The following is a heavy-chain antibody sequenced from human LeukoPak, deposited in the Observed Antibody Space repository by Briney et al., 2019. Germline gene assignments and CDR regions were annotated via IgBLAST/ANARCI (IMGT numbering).Heavy chain of an antibody. Sequence: ASVKVSCKASGYTFTGYYMHWVRQAPGQGLEWMGWISPNSGGTNYAQKFQGRVTMTRDTSISTAYMELSRLRSDDTAVYYCAREDGGSYSFDYWGQGTLVTVSS. CDR2: ISPNSGGT. CDR1: GYTFTGYY. CDR3: AREDGGSYSFDY. D-gene: IGHD1-26*01. V-gene: IGHV1-2*02. J-gene: IGHJ4*02.